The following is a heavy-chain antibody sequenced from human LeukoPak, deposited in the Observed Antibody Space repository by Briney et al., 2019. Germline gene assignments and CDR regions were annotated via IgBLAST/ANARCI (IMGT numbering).Heavy chain of an antibody. CDR3: ARESERNDGWFDP. Sequence: ASVLVPCKASGYTFRIYDINWVRQAPGQGLEWMGWVSPKTGRTGYAQKFQGRVYMTTNASLSTAYMELSSLRSDDTAVYFCARESERNDGWFDPWGQGTLVTVSS. CDR1: GYTFRIYD. V-gene: IGHV1-8*01. CDR2: VSPKTGRT. J-gene: IGHJ5*02. D-gene: IGHD1-1*01.